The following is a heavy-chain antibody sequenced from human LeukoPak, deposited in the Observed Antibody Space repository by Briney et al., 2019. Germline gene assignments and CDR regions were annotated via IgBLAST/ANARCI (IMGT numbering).Heavy chain of an antibody. CDR1: GDSISTYY. Sequence: PSETLSLTRTGRGDSISTYYCSGIRQPPGKGLDWIGYISNSVYTNYNPSLTSRVTMSVDTSKNQFSLKLTSVAAADTAVYYCARHARSDYANAKFDYWGQGALVTVSS. V-gene: IGHV4-59*08. J-gene: IGHJ4*02. CDR2: ISNSVYT. CDR3: ARHARSDYANAKFDY. D-gene: IGHD6-25*01.